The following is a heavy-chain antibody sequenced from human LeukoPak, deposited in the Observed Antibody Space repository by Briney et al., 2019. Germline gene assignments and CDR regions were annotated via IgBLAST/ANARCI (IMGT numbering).Heavy chain of an antibody. CDR1: GYSISSGYY. CDR2: INHSGST. D-gene: IGHD6-13*01. V-gene: IGHV4-38-2*02. CDR3: ARVDGIAAAL. Sequence: SETLSLTCTVSGYSISSGYYWSWIRQPPGKGLEWIGEINHSGSTNCNPSLKSRVTISVDTSKNQFSLKLSSVTAADTAVYYCARVDGIAAALWGQGTLVTVSS. J-gene: IGHJ4*02.